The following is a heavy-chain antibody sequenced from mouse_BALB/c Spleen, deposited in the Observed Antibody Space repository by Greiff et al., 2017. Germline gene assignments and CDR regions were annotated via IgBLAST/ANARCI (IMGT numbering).Heavy chain of an antibody. Sequence: EVQVVESGGGLVKPGGSLKLSCAASGFTFSGYAMSWVRQTPEKRLEWVASISSGGSTYYPASVMGGITISRDNARNILYMQMISLRSEDTDMCDGDREGPVVATYYAMDYWGQGTSVTVSS. CDR1: GFTFSGYA. CDR3: DREGPVVATYYAMDY. J-gene: IGHJ4*01. CDR2: ISSGGST. V-gene: IGHV5-6-5*01. D-gene: IGHD1-1*01.